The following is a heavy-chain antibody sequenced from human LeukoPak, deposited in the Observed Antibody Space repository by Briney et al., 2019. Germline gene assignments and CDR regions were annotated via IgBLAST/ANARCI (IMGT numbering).Heavy chain of an antibody. CDR1: GFTFSSYA. V-gene: IGHV3-30-3*01. Sequence: PGGSLRLSCAASGFTFSSYAMHWVRQAPGKGLEWVAVISYDGSNKYYADSVKGRFTISRDNSKNTLYLQMNSLRADDTAVYYCARDPGIAAAGTWSYWGQGTLVTVSS. CDR2: ISYDGSNK. D-gene: IGHD6-13*01. J-gene: IGHJ4*02. CDR3: ARDPGIAAAGTWSY.